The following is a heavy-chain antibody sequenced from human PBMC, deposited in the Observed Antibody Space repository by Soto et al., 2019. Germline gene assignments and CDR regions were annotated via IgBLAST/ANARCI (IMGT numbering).Heavy chain of an antibody. J-gene: IGHJ5*02. V-gene: IGHV1-69*01. CDR1: GDTFNNYT. Sequence: QVQLVQSGAEVKKPGSSVKVSCKASGDTFNNYTISWLRQAPGQGPEWMGWFIPIFRTPNYAQKFRDRVTITADYSTNTAYMELRSLRSDDTAVYYCARQGYCSGVSCYNNWFDPWGQGTLVTVSS. CDR3: ARQGYCSGVSCYNNWFDP. D-gene: IGHD2-15*01. CDR2: FIPIFRTP.